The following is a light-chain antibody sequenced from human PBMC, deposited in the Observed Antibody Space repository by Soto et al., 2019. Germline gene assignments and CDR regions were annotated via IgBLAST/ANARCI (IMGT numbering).Light chain of an antibody. CDR1: KNIRSS. J-gene: IGKJ3*01. Sequence: EIVMTQSPATLSVSPGERATLSCRASKNIRSSLAWYQQKPGQAPRLLIHGASTRATGIPARFSGSGSETEFTLTISSLQSEDFAVYYCQQYHDWPPITFGPGTKVDIK. V-gene: IGKV3-15*01. CDR3: QQYHDWPPIT. CDR2: GAS.